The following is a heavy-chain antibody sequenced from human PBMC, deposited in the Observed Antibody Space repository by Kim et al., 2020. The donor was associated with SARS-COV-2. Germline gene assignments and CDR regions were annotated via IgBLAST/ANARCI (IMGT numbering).Heavy chain of an antibody. D-gene: IGHD2-15*01. J-gene: IGHJ4*02. V-gene: IGHV3-72*01. Sequence: GGSLRLSCAASGFTFSDHYMDWVRQAPGKGLEWVGRTRNKANSYTTEYAASVKGRFTISRDDSKNSLYLQMNSLKTEDTAVYYCARAAGYGGNDYWGQGTLVTVSS. CDR2: TRNKANSYTT. CDR1: GFTFSDHY. CDR3: ARAAGYGGNDY.